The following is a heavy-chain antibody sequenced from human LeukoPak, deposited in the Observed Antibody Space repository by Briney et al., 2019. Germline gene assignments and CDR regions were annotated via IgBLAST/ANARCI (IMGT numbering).Heavy chain of an antibody. CDR2: IWYDGGNK. CDR3: ARDHDPYYDILTGNPHPGFDY. Sequence: GRSLRLSCVASGFTFSSYGMHWVRQAPGKGLEWVAVIWYDGGNKYYADSVRGRFTISRDNSKNTLYLQMNSLRAEDTAVYYCARDHDPYYDILTGNPHPGFDYWGQGTLVTVSS. D-gene: IGHD3-9*01. CDR1: GFTFSSYG. J-gene: IGHJ4*02. V-gene: IGHV3-33*01.